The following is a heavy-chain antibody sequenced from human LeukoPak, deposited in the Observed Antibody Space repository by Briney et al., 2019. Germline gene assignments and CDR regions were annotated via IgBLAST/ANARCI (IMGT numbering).Heavy chain of an antibody. D-gene: IGHD6-19*01. CDR1: GGSFSGYY. J-gene: IGHJ4*02. CDR3: ARGSSGWYTIRYYFDY. Sequence: SETLFLTCAVYGGSFSGYYWSWIRQPPGKGLEWIGEINHSGSTNYNPSLKSRVTISVDTSKNQFSLKLSSVTAADTAVYYCARGSSGWYTIRYYFDYWGQGTLVTVSS. CDR2: INHSGST. V-gene: IGHV4-34*01.